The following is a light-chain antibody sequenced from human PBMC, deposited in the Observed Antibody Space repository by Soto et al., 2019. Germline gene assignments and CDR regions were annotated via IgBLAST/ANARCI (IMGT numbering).Light chain of an antibody. V-gene: IGLV2-8*01. CDR2: EVS. CDR3: CSYAGSITFA. CDR1: SSDVGGYNY. J-gene: IGLJ2*01. Sequence: QSVLTQPPSASGSPGQSVTISCTGTSSDVGGYNYVSWYQQHPGKAPKLVIYEVSKRPSGVPDRFSGSKSGNTASLTVSGLQAEDEADYYCCSYAGSITFAFGGGTKVTVL.